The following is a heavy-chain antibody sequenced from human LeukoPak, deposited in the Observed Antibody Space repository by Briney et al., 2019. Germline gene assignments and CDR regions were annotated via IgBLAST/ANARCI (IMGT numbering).Heavy chain of an antibody. CDR1: GLTFSSHA. D-gene: IGHD3-3*01. Sequence: GGSLRLSCAASGLTFSSHAMSWIRQAPGKGLEWVSYISSSSSYTNYADSVKGRFTISRDNAKNSLYLQMNSLRAEDTAVYYCARERREWLSTIFDYWGQGTLVTVSS. CDR3: ARERREWLSTIFDY. J-gene: IGHJ4*02. CDR2: ISSSSSYT. V-gene: IGHV3-11*05.